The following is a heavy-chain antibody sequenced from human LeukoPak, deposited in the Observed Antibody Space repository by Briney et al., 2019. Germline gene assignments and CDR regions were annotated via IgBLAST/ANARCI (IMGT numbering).Heavy chain of an antibody. CDR3: ASIPNDYSNYEL. Sequence: ASVKVSCKASGYTFTSYGISWVRQAPGQGLEWMGWISAYNGNTDYAQKLQGRVTMTTDTSTSTAYMELRSLRSDDTAMYYCASIPNDYSNYELWGQGTLVTVSS. J-gene: IGHJ4*02. D-gene: IGHD4-11*01. CDR1: GYTFTSYG. V-gene: IGHV1-18*01. CDR2: ISAYNGNT.